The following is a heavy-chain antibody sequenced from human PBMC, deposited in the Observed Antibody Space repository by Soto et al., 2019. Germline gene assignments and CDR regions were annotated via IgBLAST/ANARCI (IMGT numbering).Heavy chain of an antibody. CDR1: GFTFSSYS. D-gene: IGHD2-8*01. CDR2: ISSSSSYI. J-gene: IGHJ4*02. CDR3: ARALMVYAPPGPFDY. Sequence: GGSLRLSCAASGFTFSSYSMNWVRQAPGKGLEWVSSISSSSSYIYYADSVKGRFTISRDNAKNSLYLQMNSLRAEDTAVYYCARALMVYAPPGPFDYWGQGTLVTVSS. V-gene: IGHV3-21*01.